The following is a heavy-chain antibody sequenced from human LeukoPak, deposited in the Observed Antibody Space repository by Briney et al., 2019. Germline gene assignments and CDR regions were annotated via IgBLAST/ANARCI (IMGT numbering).Heavy chain of an antibody. V-gene: IGHV3-33*08. CDR3: ARGVDYYDSSGTIDY. CDR2: VWYDGSKT. CDR1: GFTFSSYA. J-gene: IGHJ4*02. Sequence: GGSLRLSCAASGFTFSSYAMHWVRQAPGKGLEWVAVVWYDGSKTYSADSVKGRITISRDDSKNTLYLQMNSLRAEDTAVYYCARGVDYYDSSGTIDYWGQGTLVTVSS. D-gene: IGHD3-22*01.